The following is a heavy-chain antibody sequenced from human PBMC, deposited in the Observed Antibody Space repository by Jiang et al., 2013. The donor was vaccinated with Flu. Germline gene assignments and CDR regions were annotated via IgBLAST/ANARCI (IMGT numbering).Heavy chain of an antibody. J-gene: IGHJ5*02. CDR2: IYCSGST. D-gene: IGHD6-19*01. V-gene: IGHV4-59*08. CDR1: GGSFSSYY. CDR3: ARGGDGSGWFYNWFDP. Sequence: KPSETLSLTCTVSGGSFSSYYWTWIRQPPGKGLEWIGYIYCSGSTNYNPSLKSRVTISVDTSKNQFSLKLSSVTAADTAVYYCARGGDGSGWFYNWFDPWGQGTLVTVSS.